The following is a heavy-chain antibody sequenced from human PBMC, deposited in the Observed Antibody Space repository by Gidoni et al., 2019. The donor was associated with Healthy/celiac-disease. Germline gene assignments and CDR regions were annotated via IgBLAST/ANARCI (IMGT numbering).Heavy chain of an antibody. J-gene: IGHJ3*02. CDR1: GFTFSSYA. Sequence: EVQLVESGGGLFQPGGSLRLSCAASGFTFSSYAMHWVRQAPGKGLEYVSAISSNGGSTYYANSVKGRFTISRDNSKNTLYLQMGSLRAEDMAVYYCATIPSHAFDIWGQGTMVTVSS. V-gene: IGHV3-64*01. CDR2: ISSNGGST. D-gene: IGHD2-21*01. CDR3: ATIPSHAFDI.